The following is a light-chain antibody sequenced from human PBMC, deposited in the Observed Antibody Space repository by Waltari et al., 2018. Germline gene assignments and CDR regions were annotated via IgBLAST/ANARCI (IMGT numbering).Light chain of an antibody. CDR3: QQYKNWPPWT. CDR2: GAS. V-gene: IGKV3-15*01. Sequence: EIVMTHSQATLSVSPGERATLSCRASQTVSSNLAWYQQKPGQAPRLLSDGASTRTTGNPDRFSGSGSGTEFTLTISSLQSGDFAVYYCQQYKNWPPWTFGQGTKVEIK. J-gene: IGKJ1*01. CDR1: QTVSSN.